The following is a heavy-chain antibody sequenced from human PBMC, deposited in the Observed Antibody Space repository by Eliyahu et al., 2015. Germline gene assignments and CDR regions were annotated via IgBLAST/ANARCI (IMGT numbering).Heavy chain of an antibody. Sequence: EVQLVESGGGLVKPGGSLRLSCAASGFAFSSYTXNWVRQAPGKGLEWVSSIRSSSDYISYADSLKGRFTISRDNAKNSLFLQINSLRAEDTALYYCAREFDGYFDYWGQGTLVTVSS. CDR2: IRSSSDYI. J-gene: IGHJ4*02. CDR1: GFAFSSYT. V-gene: IGHV3-21*01. D-gene: IGHD3-10*01. CDR3: AREFDGYFDY.